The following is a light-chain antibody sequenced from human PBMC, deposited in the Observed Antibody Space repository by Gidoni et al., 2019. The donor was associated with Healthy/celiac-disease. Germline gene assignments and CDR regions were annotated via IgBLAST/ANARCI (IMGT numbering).Light chain of an antibody. J-gene: IGLJ3*02. CDR2: GKN. CDR3: NSRDSSGNHWV. V-gene: IGLV3-19*01. Sequence: SSELTQDPAVSVTVGQTVRITCQGDSLRSYYASWYQQKPGQAPVLVIYGKNNRPSGIPDRFSGSSSGNTASLTITGAQAEDEADYYCNSRDSSGNHWVFGGGTTLTVL. CDR1: SLRSYY.